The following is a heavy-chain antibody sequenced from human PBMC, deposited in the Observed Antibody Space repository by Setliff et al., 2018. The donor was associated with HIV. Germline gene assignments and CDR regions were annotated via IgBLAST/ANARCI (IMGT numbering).Heavy chain of an antibody. CDR3: ARGYCSSTSCRYYFDY. CDR2: ITSSSSYI. J-gene: IGHJ4*02. D-gene: IGHD2-2*01. V-gene: IGHV3-21*01. Sequence: PSETLSLTCSVSGDSISDTTYYWGWIRQPPGKGLEWVASITSSSSYINYADSVRGRFTISRDNAKNSLYLQMNSLRAEDTAVYYCARGYCSSTSCRYYFDYWGQGTLVTVSS. CDR1: GDSISDTTYY.